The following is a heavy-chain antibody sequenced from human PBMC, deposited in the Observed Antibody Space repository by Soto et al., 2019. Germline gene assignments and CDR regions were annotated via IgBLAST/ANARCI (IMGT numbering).Heavy chain of an antibody. Sequence: SETLSLTCAVYGGSFSGYYWSWIRQPPGKGLEWIGEINHSRSTNYNPSLKSRVTISVDTSKNQFSLKLSSVTAADTAVYYCARVVTMVRGVPTWPYYYYYGMDVWGQGTTVTVSS. CDR3: ARVVTMVRGVPTWPYYYYYGMDV. CDR2: INHSRST. CDR1: GGSFSGYY. V-gene: IGHV4-34*01. J-gene: IGHJ6*02. D-gene: IGHD3-10*01.